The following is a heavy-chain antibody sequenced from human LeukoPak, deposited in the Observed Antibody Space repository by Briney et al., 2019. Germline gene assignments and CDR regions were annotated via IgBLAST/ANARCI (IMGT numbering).Heavy chain of an antibody. V-gene: IGHV3-48*03. CDR2: ISSSGSTI. D-gene: IGHD3-10*01. J-gene: IGHJ4*02. Sequence: GGSLRLSCAASGFTFSSYEMNWVRQAPGKGLEWVSYISSSGSTIYYADSVKGRFTISRDNAKNSLYLQMNSLRAEDTAVYYCARDQSYYGSGSYFTLFDYWGQGTLVTVSS. CDR1: GFTFSSYE. CDR3: ARDQSYYGSGSYFTLFDY.